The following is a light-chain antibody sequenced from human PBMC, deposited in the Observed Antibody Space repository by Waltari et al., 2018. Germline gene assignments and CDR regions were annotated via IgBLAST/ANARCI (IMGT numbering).Light chain of an antibody. J-gene: IGLJ3*02. CDR1: SSDGGGYHF. Sequence: QSALTQPPSASGSPGQSVTISCTGTSSDGGGYHFVSWYQQHPGTAPKVMIYEVSKRPSGVPDRFSGSKSGNTASLTVSGVQGEDEADYYCSSYGGNDNLVFGGGTKLTVL. CDR3: SSYGGNDNLV. CDR2: EVS. V-gene: IGLV2-8*01.